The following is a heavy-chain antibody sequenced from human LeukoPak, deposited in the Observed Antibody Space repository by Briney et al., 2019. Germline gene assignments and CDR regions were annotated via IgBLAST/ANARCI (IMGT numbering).Heavy chain of an antibody. CDR1: KFTFSDYS. CDR3: AGDGTGSNSGWYIH. Sequence: GGSLRLSCAASKFTFSDYSMSWVRQAPGKGLEWVSSISSIRNYIYYADSVKGRFTVSRDNAKNSLYLQMNSLRAEDTAVYYCAGDGTGSNSGWYIHWGQGALVTVSS. CDR2: ISSIRNYI. J-gene: IGHJ4*02. D-gene: IGHD6-19*01. V-gene: IGHV3-21*01.